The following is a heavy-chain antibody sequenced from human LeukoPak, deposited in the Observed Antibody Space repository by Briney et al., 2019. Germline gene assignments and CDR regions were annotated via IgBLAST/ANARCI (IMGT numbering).Heavy chain of an antibody. J-gene: IGHJ5*02. D-gene: IGHD5-12*01. CDR2: ISGSGGST. CDR1: GFTFSSYA. CDR3: TYSGYDWEAAIA. Sequence: GGSLRLSCAASGFTFSSYAMSWVRQAPGKGLEWVSAISGSGGSTYYADSVKGRFTISRDNSKNTLYLQMNSLRAEGTAVYYCTYSGYDWEAAIAWGQGTLVTVSS. V-gene: IGHV3-23*01.